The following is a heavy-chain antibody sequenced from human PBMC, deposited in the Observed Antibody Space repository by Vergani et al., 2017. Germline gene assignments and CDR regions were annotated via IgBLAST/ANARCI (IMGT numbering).Heavy chain of an antibody. Sequence: EVQLVESGGGLVQPGGSLRLSCAASGFTSAGYAMHWVRQAPGKGLEWVSHIYSGDETYYADSVKGRVTISRDTSKNTLHLQINNLRVEDTAVYYCARGNYYGSGTYVDPWGQGTLVTVSS. D-gene: IGHD3-10*01. CDR3: ARGNYYGSGTYVDP. V-gene: IGHV3-66*02. CDR1: GFTSAGYA. J-gene: IGHJ5*02. CDR2: IYSGDET.